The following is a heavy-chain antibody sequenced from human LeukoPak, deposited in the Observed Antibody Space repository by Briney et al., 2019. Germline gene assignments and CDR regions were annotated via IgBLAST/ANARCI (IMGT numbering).Heavy chain of an antibody. J-gene: IGHJ6*02. D-gene: IGHD3-3*01. Sequence: GGSLRLSCVASGFTFSHYSMNWVRQAPGKGLEWVSYISRSSRTIYYADSVKGRFTISRDNAKNSLYLQMNSLRDEDTAVYYCAVFLEWQGATYYGMDVWGQGTTVTVSS. CDR1: GFTFSHYS. CDR3: AVFLEWQGATYYGMDV. V-gene: IGHV3-48*02. CDR2: ISRSSRTI.